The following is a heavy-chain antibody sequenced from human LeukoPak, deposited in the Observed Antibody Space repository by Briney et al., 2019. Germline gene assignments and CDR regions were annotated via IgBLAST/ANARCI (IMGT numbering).Heavy chain of an antibody. CDR1: GFTFSSYW. J-gene: IGHJ6*03. V-gene: IGHV3-7*01. D-gene: IGHD2-2*01. CDR2: IKQDGSEK. Sequence: GGSLRLSCAASGFTFSSYWMSWVRQAPGKGLEWVANIKQDGSEKYYVDPVKGRFTISRDNAKNSLYLQMNSLRAEDTAVYYCARVVPAANAYYYYYMDVWGKGTTVTVSS. CDR3: ARVVPAANAYYYYYMDV.